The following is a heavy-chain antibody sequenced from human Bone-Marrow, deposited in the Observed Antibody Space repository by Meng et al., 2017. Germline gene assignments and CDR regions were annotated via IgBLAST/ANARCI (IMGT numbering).Heavy chain of an antibody. D-gene: IGHD3-9*01. CDR3: ARGPVRYFDWLTTDNWFDP. CDR1: GGSISSSSYY. J-gene: IGHJ5*02. V-gene: IGHV4-39*07. Sequence: GSLRLSCTVSGGSISSSSYYWGWIRQPPGKGLEWIGEINHSGSTNYNPSLKSRVTISVDTSKNQFSLKLSSVTAADTAVYYCARGPVRYFDWLTTDNWFDPWGQGTLVTVSS. CDR2: INHSGST.